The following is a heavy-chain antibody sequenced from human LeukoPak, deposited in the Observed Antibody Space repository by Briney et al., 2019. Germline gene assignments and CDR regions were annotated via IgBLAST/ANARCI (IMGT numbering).Heavy chain of an antibody. J-gene: IGHJ4*02. D-gene: IGHD3-22*01. CDR2: NKSKTDGGTT. CDR3: TAVPHDSAV. CDR1: TFAFNNAW. V-gene: IGHV3-15*01. Sequence: GGSLRLSCAASTFAFNNAWMSWFRQAPGKGLEWVGHNKSKTDGGTTDYAAPVQGRFTISRDDSKDRLYLQMNSLKTEDTAVYYCTAVPHDSAVWGQGTLVTVSS.